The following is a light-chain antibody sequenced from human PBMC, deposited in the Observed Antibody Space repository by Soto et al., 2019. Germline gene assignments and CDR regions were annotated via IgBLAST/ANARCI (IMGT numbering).Light chain of an antibody. CDR2: DVS. Sequence: QSALTQPASVSGSPGQSIAVSCTGTSSDVGGYNYVSWYQHHPGKAPKLMIYDVSNRPSGVSNRFSGSKSGNTASLTISGLQAEDEADYYCSSHSSTPTHVFGTGPKLTVL. V-gene: IGLV2-14*03. J-gene: IGLJ1*01. CDR1: SSDVGGYNY. CDR3: SSHSSTPTHV.